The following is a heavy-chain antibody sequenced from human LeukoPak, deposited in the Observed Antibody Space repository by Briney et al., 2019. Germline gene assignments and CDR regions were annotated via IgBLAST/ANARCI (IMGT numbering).Heavy chain of an antibody. CDR3: ARDRRPYYDDYYFDY. V-gene: IGHV4-39*07. CDR1: GGSISSSSNY. Sequence: SETLSLTCTVSGGSISSSSNYWGWIRQPPGKGLEWIGSIYYSGSTYYNPSLKSRVTISVDTSKNQFSLKLSSVTAADTAVYYCARDRRPYYDDYYFDYWGQGPLVTVSS. J-gene: IGHJ4*02. CDR2: IYYSGST. D-gene: IGHD4-17*01.